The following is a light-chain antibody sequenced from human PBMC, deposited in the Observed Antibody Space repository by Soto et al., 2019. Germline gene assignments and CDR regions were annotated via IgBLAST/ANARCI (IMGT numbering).Light chain of an antibody. J-gene: IGKJ4*01. CDR1: QSVTSSY. Sequence: EIVLTQSPGTLSLSPGERVTLSCRASQSVTSSYLAWYQQKPGQAPRLLIFGVSNRATGIPDRFSGSGSGTDFTLTISRLEPEDFAVYYCQQYGNSLTFGGGTKVEIK. CDR2: GVS. V-gene: IGKV3-20*01. CDR3: QQYGNSLT.